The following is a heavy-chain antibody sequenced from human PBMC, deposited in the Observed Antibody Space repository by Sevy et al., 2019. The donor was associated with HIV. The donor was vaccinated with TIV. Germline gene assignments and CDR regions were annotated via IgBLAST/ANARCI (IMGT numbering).Heavy chain of an antibody. CDR2: ISSGSDYI. CDR1: GFTFSSYS. J-gene: IGHJ5*02. D-gene: IGHD4-17*01. CDR3: ARDFYFGDYDHWFDP. V-gene: IGHV3-21*01. Sequence: GGSLRLSCAASGFTFSSYSMNWVRQAPGKGLEWVSSISSGSDYIDYAYSVKGRFTISRDNAKNSLYLQMNSLRAEDTAVYYCARDFYFGDYDHWFDPWGQGTLVTVSS.